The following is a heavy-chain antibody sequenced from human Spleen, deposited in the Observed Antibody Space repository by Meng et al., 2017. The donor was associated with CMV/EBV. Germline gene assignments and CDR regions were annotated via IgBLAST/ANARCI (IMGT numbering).Heavy chain of an antibody. D-gene: IGHD3-10*01. CDR3: AGDPLAGGMDV. CDR1: GFTFSSYW. J-gene: IGHJ6*02. CDR2: IKQDGSEK. Sequence: GESLKISCAASGFTFSSYWMSWVRQAPGKGLEWVANIKQDGSEKYYVDSVKGRFTISRDNAKNSLYLQMNSLRAEDTALYYCAGDPLAGGMDVWGQGTTVTVSS. V-gene: IGHV3-7*03.